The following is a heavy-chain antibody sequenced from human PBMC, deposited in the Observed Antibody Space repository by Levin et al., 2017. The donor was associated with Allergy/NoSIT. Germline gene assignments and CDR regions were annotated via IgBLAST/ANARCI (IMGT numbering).Heavy chain of an antibody. Sequence: PSETLSLTCTVSGGSISSSSYYWGWIRQPPGKGLEWIGSIYYSGSTYYNPSLKSRVTISVDTSKNQFSLKLSSVTAADTAVYYCARISMVRGVIKVYYGMDVWGQGTTVTVSS. V-gene: IGHV4-39*07. CDR1: GGSISSSSYY. D-gene: IGHD3-10*01. CDR2: IYYSGST. J-gene: IGHJ6*02. CDR3: ARISMVRGVIKVYYGMDV.